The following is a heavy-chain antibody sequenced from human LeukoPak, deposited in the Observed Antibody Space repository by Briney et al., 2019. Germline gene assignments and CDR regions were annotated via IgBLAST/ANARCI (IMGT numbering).Heavy chain of an antibody. D-gene: IGHD2-8*01. CDR2: VFQLQTVRT. J-gene: IGHJ4*02. V-gene: IGHV4-38-2*02. Sequence: SETLSPTCTVSGSSITSTYYWAWFRQPPGKRLEWIATVFQLQTVRTFYNPSLESRVTMSLDTSQNQFSLNLTSVTAADTALYFCARVLHAPKFIDSWGQGTLVTVSS. CDR1: GSSITSTYY. CDR3: ARVLHAPKFIDS.